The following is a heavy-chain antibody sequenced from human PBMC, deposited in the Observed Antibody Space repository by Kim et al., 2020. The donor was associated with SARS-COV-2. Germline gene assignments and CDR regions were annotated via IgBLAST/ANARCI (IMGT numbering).Heavy chain of an antibody. CDR3: AREVGAKDY. J-gene: IGHJ4*02. D-gene: IGHD1-26*01. CDR2: RNK. V-gene: IGHV3-30*01. Sequence: RNKYYADSVKGRFTISRDNSKNTLHLKMNSLRPEDTAVYYCAREVGAKDYWGQGTLVTVSS.